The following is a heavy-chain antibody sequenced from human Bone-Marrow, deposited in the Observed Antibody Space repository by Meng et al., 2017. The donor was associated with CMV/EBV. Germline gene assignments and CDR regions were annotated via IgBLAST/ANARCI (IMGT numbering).Heavy chain of an antibody. CDR2: ISYDGSNK. V-gene: IGHV3-30-3*01. J-gene: IGHJ3*02. CDR3: ARGWEYYDFWSGYYTPPQMLFDI. D-gene: IGHD3-3*01. Sequence: SLKISCAASGFTFSSHAMHWVRQAPGKGLEWVAVISYDGSNKYYADSVKGRFTISRDNSKNTLYLQMNSLRAEDTAVYYCARGWEYYDFWSGYYTPPQMLFDIWGQGTMVTVSS. CDR1: GFTFSSHA.